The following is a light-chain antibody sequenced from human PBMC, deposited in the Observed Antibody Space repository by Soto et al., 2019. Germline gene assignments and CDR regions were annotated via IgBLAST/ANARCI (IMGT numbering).Light chain of an antibody. CDR1: QSISSY. CDR2: AAS. Sequence: DIQLTQSPSSLSASVGDRVTITCRASQSISSYLNWYQQKPGQAPKLLIYAASSLQSGVPSRFSGSGSGTDFTLTISSLQPEDFATYSCQQSYSLFTFGPGTKVDIK. V-gene: IGKV1-39*01. CDR3: QQSYSLFT. J-gene: IGKJ3*01.